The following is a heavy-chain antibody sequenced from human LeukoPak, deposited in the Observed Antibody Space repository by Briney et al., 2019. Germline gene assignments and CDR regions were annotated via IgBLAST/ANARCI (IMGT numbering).Heavy chain of an antibody. CDR1: GYTFTGYY. J-gene: IGHJ6*02. Sequence: SMKVSCKASGYTFTGYYMHWVRQAPGQGLEWMGRIIPILGIANYAQKFQGRVTITADKSTSTAYMELSSLRSEDTAVYYCARGYYYGSGSYHYGMDVWGQGTTVTVSS. V-gene: IGHV1-69*04. CDR2: IIPILGIA. D-gene: IGHD3-10*01. CDR3: ARGYYYGSGSYHYGMDV.